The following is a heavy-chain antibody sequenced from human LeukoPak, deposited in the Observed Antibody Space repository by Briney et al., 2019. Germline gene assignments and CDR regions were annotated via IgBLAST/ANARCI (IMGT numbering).Heavy chain of an antibody. J-gene: IGHJ6*03. Sequence: PGGSLRLSCAASGFTFSDYYMSWIRQAPGKGLEWVSYISSSGSTIYYADSVKGRFTISRDNAKNSLYLQMNSLRAEDTAVYYCARRGVEGDPEFYYYYYMDVWGKGTTVTISS. CDR3: ARRGVEGDPEFYYYYYMDV. D-gene: IGHD2-21*02. CDR2: ISSSGSTI. CDR1: GFTFSDYY. V-gene: IGHV3-11*01.